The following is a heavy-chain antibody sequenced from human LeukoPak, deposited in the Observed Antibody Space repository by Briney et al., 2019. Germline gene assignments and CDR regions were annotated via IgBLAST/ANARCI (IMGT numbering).Heavy chain of an antibody. Sequence: SETLSLTCTVSGGSISSGDYYWRWIRQPPGKGLEWIGYIYYSGSTYYNPSLKSRVTISVDTSKNQFSLKLSSVTAADTAVYYCARLGIAAAGTLFDYWGQGTLVTVSS. CDR2: IYYSGST. V-gene: IGHV4-30-4*08. D-gene: IGHD6-13*01. CDR1: GGSISSGDYY. CDR3: ARLGIAAAGTLFDY. J-gene: IGHJ4*02.